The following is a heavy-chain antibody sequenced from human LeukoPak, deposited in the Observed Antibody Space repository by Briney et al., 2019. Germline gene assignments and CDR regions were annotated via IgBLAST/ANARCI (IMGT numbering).Heavy chain of an antibody. CDR3: ATPKYCSSTSCYGEWSAQLDY. CDR2: INPSGGST. Sequence: GASVKVSCKASGYTFTSYYMHWVRQAPGQGLEWMGIINPSGGSTSYAQKFQGRVTMTRDTSTSTVYMELSSLRSEDTAVYYCATPKYCSSTSCYGEWSAQLDYWGQGTLVTVSS. D-gene: IGHD2-2*01. V-gene: IGHV1-46*01. CDR1: GYTFTSYY. J-gene: IGHJ4*02.